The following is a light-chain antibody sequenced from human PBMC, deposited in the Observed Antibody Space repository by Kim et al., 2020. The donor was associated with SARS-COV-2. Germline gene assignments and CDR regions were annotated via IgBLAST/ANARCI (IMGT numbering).Light chain of an antibody. V-gene: IGLV1-44*01. CDR1: DSDIGSSS. CDR2: NNN. Sequence: QSVLTQPPSASGTLGQRVTMSCSGSDSDIGSSSVHWYQHVPGTAPKIVVFNNNHRPSGLPARFSGSKSDTSASLAISGLQPEDEATYYCASWDDSLYALVFGGGTQLTVL. CDR3: ASWDDSLYALV. J-gene: IGLJ2*01.